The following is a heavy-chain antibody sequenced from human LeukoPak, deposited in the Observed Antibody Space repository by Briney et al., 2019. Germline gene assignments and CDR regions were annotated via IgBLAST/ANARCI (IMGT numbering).Heavy chain of an antibody. V-gene: IGHV4-34*01. J-gene: IGHJ4*02. CDR2: ISHAGST. CDR1: GGSFTGYY. Sequence: PSETLSLTCAVSGGSFTGYYWSWIRQSPGKGLEWIGEISHAGSTTYNPSLKSRVIISLDTSENHVSLSLSSLTAADTAVYYCARDMTTTPGAYDYWGQGALVTVSS. D-gene: IGHD4-11*01. CDR3: ARDMTTTPGAYDY.